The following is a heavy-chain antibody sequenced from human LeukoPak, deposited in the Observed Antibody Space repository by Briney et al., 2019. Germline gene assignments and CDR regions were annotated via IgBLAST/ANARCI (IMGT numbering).Heavy chain of an antibody. CDR2: IYTSGST. CDR1: GGSISSYY. V-gene: IGHV4-4*07. Sequence: SETLSLTCTVSGGSISSYYWSWIRQPAGKGLEWIGRIYTSGSTNYNPSLKSRVTMSVDTSKNQFSLKLSSVTAADTAVYYCARGGRYCSSTSCFQRSFDPWGQGTLVNVSS. CDR3: ARGGRYCSSTSCFQRSFDP. D-gene: IGHD2-2*01. J-gene: IGHJ5*02.